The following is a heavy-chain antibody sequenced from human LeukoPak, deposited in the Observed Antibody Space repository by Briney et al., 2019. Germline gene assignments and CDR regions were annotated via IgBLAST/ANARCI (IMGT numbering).Heavy chain of an antibody. Sequence: TSETLSLTCTVSGGSISSSSYYWGWIRQPPGKGLEWIGSMSYSGSTYYNPSLKSRVTISVDTSKNEISLKLSSVTAADTAVYYCARRLGGVTIGPDYWGQGTLVTVPS. CDR2: MSYSGST. CDR3: ARRLGGVTIGPDY. CDR1: GGSISSSSYY. V-gene: IGHV4-39*01. D-gene: IGHD4-17*01. J-gene: IGHJ4*02.